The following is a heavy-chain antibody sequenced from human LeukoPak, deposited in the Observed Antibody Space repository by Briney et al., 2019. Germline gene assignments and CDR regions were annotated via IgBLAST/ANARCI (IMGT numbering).Heavy chain of an antibody. CDR1: GYSFTSYW. CDR2: IYPGDSDT. Sequence: GESLKISCKGSGYSFTSYWIGWVRQMPGKGLEWMGIIYPGDSDTRYSPSFQGQVTISADKSISTAYLQWSSLKASDTAMYYCARQLTQGLLWFGELLTYAFDYWGQGTLVTVSS. D-gene: IGHD3-10*01. CDR3: ARQLTQGLLWFGELLTYAFDY. J-gene: IGHJ4*02. V-gene: IGHV5-51*01.